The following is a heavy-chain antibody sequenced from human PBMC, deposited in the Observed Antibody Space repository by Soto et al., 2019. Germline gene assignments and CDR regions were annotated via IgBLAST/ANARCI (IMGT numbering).Heavy chain of an antibody. CDR2: ISSNSAYI. D-gene: IGHD6-13*01. CDR1: GFTLRSFT. CDR3: TRDASRDSSARGWFDP. J-gene: IGHJ5*02. Sequence: GSLRVSGAESGFTLRSFTMNWVRQAPGKGLEWVSTISSNSAYIYYTDALRGRFTISRDNAKNSLHLQMNSLRAEDTAVYYCTRDASRDSSARGWFDPWGPGTLVTVSS. V-gene: IGHV3-21*01.